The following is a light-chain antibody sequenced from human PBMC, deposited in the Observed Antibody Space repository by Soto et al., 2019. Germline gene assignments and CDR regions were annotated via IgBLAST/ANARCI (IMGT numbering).Light chain of an antibody. CDR3: QQYSNCPLT. Sequence: IVMTQSPATLSVSPGERATLSCRASQSVRSSFLAWYQQKPGQAPSLLIYGASTRATGIPARFSGSGSGTEFTLTINSMQSEDFAVYYCQQYSNCPLTFGGGTKVDIK. J-gene: IGKJ4*01. CDR1: QSVRSSF. CDR2: GAS. V-gene: IGKV3-15*01.